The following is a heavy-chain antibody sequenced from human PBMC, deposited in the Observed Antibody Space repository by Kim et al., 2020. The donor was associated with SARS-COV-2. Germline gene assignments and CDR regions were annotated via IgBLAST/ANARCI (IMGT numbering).Heavy chain of an antibody. CDR1: GFTFSSYA. Sequence: GGSLRLSCAASGFTFSSYAMSWVRQAPGKGLEWVSVISGSGGSTYYADSVKGRSTIFRDNSKNTLYLQMNSLRAEDTAVYYCAKDHRVSVILTGCRCDWLDPWGQGTLVTVSS. D-gene: IGHD3-9*01. CDR3: AKDHRVSVILTGCRCDWLDP. CDR2: ISGSGGST. V-gene: IGHV3-23*01. J-gene: IGHJ5*02.